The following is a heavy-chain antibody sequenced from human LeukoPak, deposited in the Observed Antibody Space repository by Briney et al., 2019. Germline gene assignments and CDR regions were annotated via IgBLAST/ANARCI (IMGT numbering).Heavy chain of an antibody. CDR1: GYTFTSYD. V-gene: IGHV1-8*01. CDR3: ARGLLAVDTAMAEFDY. Sequence: GASVKVSCKASGYTFTSYDINWVRQATGQGLEWMGWMNPNSGNTGYAQKFQGRVTMTRNTSICTAYMELSSLRSEDTAVYYCARGLLAVDTAMAEFDYWGQGTLVTVSS. J-gene: IGHJ4*02. D-gene: IGHD5-18*01. CDR2: MNPNSGNT.